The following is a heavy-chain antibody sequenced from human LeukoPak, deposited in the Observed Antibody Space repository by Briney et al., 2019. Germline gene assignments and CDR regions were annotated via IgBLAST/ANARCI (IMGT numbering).Heavy chain of an antibody. V-gene: IGHV1-18*01. CDR3: ARGDRVFPYYDSSDPLLYYGMDV. Sequence: ASVTVSCTASGYTFTSYGISWVRQAPGQGLEWMGWISAYNGNTNYAQKLQGRVTMTTDTSTSTAYMELRSLRSDDTAVYYCARGDRVFPYYDSSDPLLYYGMDVWGQGTTVTVSS. CDR1: GYTFTSYG. J-gene: IGHJ6*02. CDR2: ISAYNGNT. D-gene: IGHD3-22*01.